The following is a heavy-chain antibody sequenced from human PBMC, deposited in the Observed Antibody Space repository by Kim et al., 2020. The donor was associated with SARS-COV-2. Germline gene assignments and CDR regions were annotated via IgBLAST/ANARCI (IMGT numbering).Heavy chain of an antibody. Sequence: RVTISVDTSKNQFSLKLSSVTAADTAVYYCARQARDIVVIPAATKIPFDYWGQGTLVTVSS. V-gene: IGHV4-39*01. CDR3: ARQARDIVVIPAATKIPFDY. J-gene: IGHJ4*02. D-gene: IGHD2-2*01.